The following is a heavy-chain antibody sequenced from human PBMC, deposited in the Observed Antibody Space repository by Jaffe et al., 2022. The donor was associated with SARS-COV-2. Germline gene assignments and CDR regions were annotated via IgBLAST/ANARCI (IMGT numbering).Heavy chain of an antibody. CDR3: ARGPYDSSGYSPPDFDY. D-gene: IGHD3-22*01. J-gene: IGHJ4*02. CDR2: INPNSGGT. CDR1: GYTFTGYY. Sequence: QVQLVQSGAEVKKPGASVKVSCKASGYTFTGYYMHWVRQAPGQGLEWMGRINPNSGGTNYAQKFQGRVTMTRDTSISTAYMELSRLRSDDTAVYYCARGPYDSSGYSPPDFDYWGQGTLVTVSS. V-gene: IGHV1-2*06.